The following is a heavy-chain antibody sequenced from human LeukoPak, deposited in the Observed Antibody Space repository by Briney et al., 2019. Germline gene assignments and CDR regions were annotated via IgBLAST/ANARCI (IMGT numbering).Heavy chain of an antibody. CDR3: ASRKLGNDY. V-gene: IGHV4-59*02. Sequence: SETLSLTCTISGGSVSDYYWSWIRQSPGKGLEWIGYIYHTGSTSYSPSLKSRVTISADTSQNQFSLKLSSVTAADTAVYYCASRKLGNDYWGQGTLVAVSS. CDR2: IYHTGST. CDR1: GGSVSDYY. J-gene: IGHJ4*02. D-gene: IGHD7-27*01.